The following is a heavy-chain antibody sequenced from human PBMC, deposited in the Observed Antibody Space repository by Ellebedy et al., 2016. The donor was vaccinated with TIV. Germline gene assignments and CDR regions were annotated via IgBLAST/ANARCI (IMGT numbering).Heavy chain of an antibody. CDR3: ARDRDWS. V-gene: IGHV3-7*01. CDR2: IKEDGSEK. Sequence: PGGSLRLSCAASGFTFSNFRMTRVRQAPGKGPEWVATIKEDGSEKWHVDSVKGRFTISRDNAQNSLFLQMNSLRGEDTAVYYCARDRDWSWGLGTRITVSS. J-gene: IGHJ5*02. D-gene: IGHD3-9*01. CDR1: GFTFSNFR.